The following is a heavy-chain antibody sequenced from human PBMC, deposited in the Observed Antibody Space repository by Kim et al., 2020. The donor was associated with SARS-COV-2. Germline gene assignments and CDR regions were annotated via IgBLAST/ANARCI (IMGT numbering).Heavy chain of an antibody. Sequence: SETLSLTCTVSGGSISSYYWSWIRQPPGKGLEWIGYIYYSGSTNYNPSLKSRVTISVDTSKNQFSLKLSSVTAADTAVYYCARAPPYYDSSGYYLTWVGDDAFDIWGQGTMVTVSS. CDR3: ARAPPYYDSSGYYLTWVGDDAFDI. J-gene: IGHJ3*02. CDR1: GGSISSYY. CDR2: IYYSGST. V-gene: IGHV4-59*01. D-gene: IGHD3-22*01.